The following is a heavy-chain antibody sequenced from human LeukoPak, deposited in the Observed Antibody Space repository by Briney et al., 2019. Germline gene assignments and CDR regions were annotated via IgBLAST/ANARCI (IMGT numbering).Heavy chain of an antibody. J-gene: IGHJ4*02. CDR1: GGSISSTNW. CDR3: AREGGPYRPLDY. Sequence: PSETLSLTCGVSGGSISSTNWWTWVRQPPGEGLEWVGEDHLSGGTNYNPSLDSRVTMSVDMSANHISLKLTSVTAADTAVYHCAREGGPYRPLDYSGQGTLVTVSS. V-gene: IGHV4-4*02. CDR2: DHLSGGT.